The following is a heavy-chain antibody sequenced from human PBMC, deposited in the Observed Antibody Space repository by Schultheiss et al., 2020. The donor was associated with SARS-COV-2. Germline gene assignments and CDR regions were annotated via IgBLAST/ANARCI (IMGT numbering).Heavy chain of an antibody. CDR1: GYSISSGYY. J-gene: IGHJ4*02. CDR3: ARAGSITIFGVVKYYFDY. D-gene: IGHD3-3*01. V-gene: IGHV4-38-2*01. Sequence: SETLSLTCAVSGYSISSGYYWGWIRQPPGKGLEWIGSIYHSGSTYYNPSLKSRVTISVDTSKNQFSLKLSSVTAADTAVYYCARAGSITIFGVVKYYFDYWGQGTLVTVSS. CDR2: IYHSGST.